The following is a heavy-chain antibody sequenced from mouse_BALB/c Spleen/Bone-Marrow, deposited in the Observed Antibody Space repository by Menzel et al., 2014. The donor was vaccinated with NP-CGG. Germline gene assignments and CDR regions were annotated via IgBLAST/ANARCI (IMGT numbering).Heavy chain of an antibody. Sequence: VQVVESGAELMKPGASVKISCKATGYTFSRYWIEWVKQRPGHGLEWIGEILPGSGSTNYNEKFKGKATFTADTSSNTAYMQLSSLTSEDSVVYYCARNYGNYVWFANWGQGTLVTVSA. V-gene: IGHV1-9*01. J-gene: IGHJ3*01. D-gene: IGHD2-1*01. CDR3: ARNYGNYVWFAN. CDR2: ILPGSGST. CDR1: GYTFSRYW.